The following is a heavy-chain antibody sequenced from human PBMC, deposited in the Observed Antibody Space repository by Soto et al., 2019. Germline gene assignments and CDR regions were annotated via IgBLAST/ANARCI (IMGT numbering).Heavy chain of an antibody. CDR2: VKQDGSER. V-gene: IGHV3-7*05. D-gene: IGHD2-15*01. Sequence: EVQLVESGGGLVQPGGSLRLSCAASGFSFSDYWRSWVRQAPGKGLEWVANVKQDGSERYYVGSVKGRFTISRDNAKNSLYLQMNSLRAEDTAVYYCARERVVVPATIFYYYALDVWGQGTTVTVSS. J-gene: IGHJ6*02. CDR1: GFSFSDYW. CDR3: ARERVVVPATIFYYYALDV.